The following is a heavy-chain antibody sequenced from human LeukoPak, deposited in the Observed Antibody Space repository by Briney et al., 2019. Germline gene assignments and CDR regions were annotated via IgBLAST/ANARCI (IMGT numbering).Heavy chain of an antibody. CDR3: ATHIFSELRYFDWSTNE. V-gene: IGHV3-30-3*01. CDR2: ISFDGYDK. Sequence: GRSLRLSCAASGFTFNDYAMYWVRQAPGKGLEWVTLISFDGYDKSYADSVRGRFTISRDNSRNTLYLQMDSLRSEDTAVYYCATHIFSELRYFDWSTNEWGQGTLVTVSS. CDR1: GFTFNDYA. D-gene: IGHD3-9*01. J-gene: IGHJ4*02.